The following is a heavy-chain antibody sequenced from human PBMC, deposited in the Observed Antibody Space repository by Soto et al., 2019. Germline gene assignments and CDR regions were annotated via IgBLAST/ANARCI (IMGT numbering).Heavy chain of an antibody. Sequence: PAQTLSLTCAISGDSVSSNSSAWNWIRQSPSRGLEWLGRTYYRSKWYNDYAVSVKSRITINPDTSKNQFSLQLNSVTPEDTAVYYCARGRRGYSAGSACYYYCMDVWGQGTTVTVSS. CDR3: ARGRRGYSAGSACYYYCMDV. CDR2: TYYRSKWYN. CDR1: GDSVSSNSSA. J-gene: IGHJ6*02. V-gene: IGHV6-1*01. D-gene: IGHD5-18*01.